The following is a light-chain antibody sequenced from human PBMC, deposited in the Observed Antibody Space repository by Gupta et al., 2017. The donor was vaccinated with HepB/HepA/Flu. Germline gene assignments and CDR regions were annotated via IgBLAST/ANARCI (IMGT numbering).Light chain of an antibody. CDR2: WAS. CDR1: QSVFYSSNNKNY. Sequence: DIVMTQSPDSLAVSLGERATINCKSSQSVFYSSNNKNYLAWYQQKPGQPPKLLIYWASTRESGVPDRFSGSGSGTDFTLTISSLQAEGVAVYYCQQYYDTPQITFGQGTRLEIK. V-gene: IGKV4-1*01. J-gene: IGKJ5*01. CDR3: QQYYDTPQIT.